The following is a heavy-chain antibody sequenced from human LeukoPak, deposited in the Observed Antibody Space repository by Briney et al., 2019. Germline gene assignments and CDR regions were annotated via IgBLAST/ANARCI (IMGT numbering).Heavy chain of an antibody. CDR2: IYSSGST. CDR1: GVSISSGSNY. CDR3: ARQKKYYYGSGSPPGYYYYYYMDV. V-gene: IGHV4-39*01. Sequence: SETLSLTCSVSGVSISSGSNYWGWLPQPPGKTLEWIGSIYSSGSTYYNPSLKSRVTISVDTSNNHFSLKLRSMTRADTAVYYCARQKKYYYGSGSPPGYYYYYYMDVWGKGATVTISS. D-gene: IGHD3-10*01. J-gene: IGHJ6*03.